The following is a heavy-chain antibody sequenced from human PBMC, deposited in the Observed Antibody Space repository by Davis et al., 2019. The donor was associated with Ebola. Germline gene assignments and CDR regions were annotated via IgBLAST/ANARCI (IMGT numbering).Heavy chain of an antibody. CDR1: GFTFSSYW. Sequence: GESLKISCAASGFTFSSYWMHWVRQAPGKGLEWVSSISVSGGSTSYADSVRGRFTISRDNSKNTLYLQMNGLRADDTAVYYCAKDKVLWFGDLGRPNYYCGLDVWGQGTTVTVSS. CDR2: ISVSGGST. D-gene: IGHD3-10*01. J-gene: IGHJ6*02. V-gene: IGHV3-23*01. CDR3: AKDKVLWFGDLGRPNYYCGLDV.